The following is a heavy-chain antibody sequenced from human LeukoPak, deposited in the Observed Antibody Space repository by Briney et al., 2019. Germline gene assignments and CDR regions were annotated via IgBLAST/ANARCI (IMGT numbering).Heavy chain of an antibody. J-gene: IGHJ5*02. V-gene: IGHV1-69*04. Sequence: SVKVSCKASGGSFSSFVITWVRQAPGQWLEWMGRIIPVLGVSNFAQKFQGRVTITADKSTNTAHMELSRLESGDTAVYYCARSPGGFPHWFDPWGQGTLVTVSS. D-gene: IGHD3-10*01. CDR1: GGSFSSFV. CDR3: ARSPGGFPHWFDP. CDR2: IIPVLGVS.